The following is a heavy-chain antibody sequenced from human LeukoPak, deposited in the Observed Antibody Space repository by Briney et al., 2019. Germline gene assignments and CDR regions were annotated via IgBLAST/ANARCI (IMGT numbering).Heavy chain of an antibody. CDR2: IYYGGST. V-gene: IGHV4-59*01. CDR1: GGSISSYY. J-gene: IGHJ4*02. Sequence: SETLSLTCTVSGGSISSYYWSWIRQPPGKGLEWIGYIYYGGSTNYNPSLKSRVTISVDTSKNQFSLKLSSVTAADTAVYYRARDKSDYFDYWGQGTLVTVSS. CDR3: ARDKSDYFDY.